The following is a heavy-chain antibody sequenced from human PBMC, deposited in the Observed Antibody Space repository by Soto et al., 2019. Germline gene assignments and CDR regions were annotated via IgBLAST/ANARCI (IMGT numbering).Heavy chain of an antibody. CDR3: VQSRCGGDCLEIYSSHAYNGLDV. J-gene: IGHJ6*02. CDR1: GLSLRTTGVG. Sequence: QVTLKESGPTLVKPTQTLTLTYTVSGLSLRTTGVGVGWVRQPPGKALEWLALLYWDDDQRYSPSLRSRLTIAKDISEKQVVLTMTNMDTVDTATYYCVQSRCGGDCLEIYSSHAYNGLDVWGQGTTVTVSS. V-gene: IGHV2-5*02. D-gene: IGHD2-21*02. CDR2: LYWDDDQ.